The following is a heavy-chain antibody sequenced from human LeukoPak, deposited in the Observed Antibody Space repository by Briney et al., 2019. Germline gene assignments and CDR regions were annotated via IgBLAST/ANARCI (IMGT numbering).Heavy chain of an antibody. V-gene: IGHV4-39*01. J-gene: IGHJ3*02. Sequence: PSETLSLTCTVSGGSISSSSYYWGWIRQPPGKGLEWIGSIYYSGSTYYNPSLKSRVTISVDTSKNQFSLKLSSVTAADTAVYYCARAFRYDILFGVSGAFDIWGQGTMVTVSS. D-gene: IGHD3-9*01. CDR3: ARAFRYDILFGVSGAFDI. CDR2: IYYSGST. CDR1: GGSISSSSYY.